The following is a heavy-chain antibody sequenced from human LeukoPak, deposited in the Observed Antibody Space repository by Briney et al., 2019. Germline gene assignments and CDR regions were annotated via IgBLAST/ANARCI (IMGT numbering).Heavy chain of an antibody. CDR3: ARDALVLRFLEWLYWFDP. CDR2: ISSSSSYI. J-gene: IGHJ5*02. V-gene: IGHV3-21*01. Sequence: GGSLRLSCAASGFTFSSYSMNWVRQAPGKGLEWVSSISSSSSYIYYADSVKGRFTISRDNARNSLYLQMNSLRAEDTAVYYCARDALVLRFLEWLYWFDPWGQGTLVTVSS. CDR1: GFTFSSYS. D-gene: IGHD3-3*01.